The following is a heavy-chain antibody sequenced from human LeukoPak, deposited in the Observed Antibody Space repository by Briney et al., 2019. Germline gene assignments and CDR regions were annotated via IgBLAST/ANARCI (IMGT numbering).Heavy chain of an antibody. J-gene: IGHJ4*02. CDR2: IYYSGST. Sequence: PSETLSLTCTVSGGSISSYYWSWIRQPPGKGLEWIGYIYYSGSTNYNPSLKSRVTISVDTSKNKFSLKLSSVTGADTAVYYCARGGRLGELLLDYWGQGTLVTVSS. D-gene: IGHD3-16*02. V-gene: IGHV4-59*01. CDR3: ARGGRLGELLLDY. CDR1: GGSISSYY.